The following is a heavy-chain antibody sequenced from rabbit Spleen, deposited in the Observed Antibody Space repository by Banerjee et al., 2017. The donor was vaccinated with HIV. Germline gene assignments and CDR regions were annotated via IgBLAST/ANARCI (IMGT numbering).Heavy chain of an antibody. J-gene: IGHJ6*01. CDR1: GFSFFSGYD. Sequence: QSLEESGGGLVKPGASLTLTCKASGFSFFSGYDMCWVRQAPGKGLEWVACAYAGSSGRTYSAIWAKGRFTISKSSSTTVTLQMTSLTAADTTTYFCARDAGTSFSTYGMDLWGPGTLVTVS. CDR2: AYAGSSGRT. CDR3: ARDAGTSFSTYGMDL. V-gene: IGHV1S40*01. D-gene: IGHD8-1*01.